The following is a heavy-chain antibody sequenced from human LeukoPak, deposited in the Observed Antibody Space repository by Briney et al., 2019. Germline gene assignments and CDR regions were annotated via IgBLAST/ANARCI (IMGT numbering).Heavy chain of an antibody. Sequence: GASVKVSCKASGYTFTGYYMHWVRQAPGQGLEWMGWINPNSGGTNYAQKFQGWVTMTRDTSISTAYMELSRLRSDDTAVYYCARGGVTHYYDSSGYYPHWGQGTLVTVSS. J-gene: IGHJ4*02. CDR1: GYTFTGYY. CDR2: INPNSGGT. D-gene: IGHD3-22*01. CDR3: ARGGVTHYYDSSGYYPH. V-gene: IGHV1-2*04.